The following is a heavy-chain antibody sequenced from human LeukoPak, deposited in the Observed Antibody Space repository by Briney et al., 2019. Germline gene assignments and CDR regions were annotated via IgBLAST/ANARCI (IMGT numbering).Heavy chain of an antibody. Sequence: ASVKVSCKASGYTFTSYGISRVRQAPGQGLEWMGWISAYNGNTNYAQELQGRVTMTTDTSTSTAYMELRSLRSDDTAVYYCARDRGSYDSSGYYPDYWGQGTLVTVSS. V-gene: IGHV1-18*01. J-gene: IGHJ4*02. D-gene: IGHD3-22*01. CDR2: ISAYNGNT. CDR3: ARDRGSYDSSGYYPDY. CDR1: GYTFTSYG.